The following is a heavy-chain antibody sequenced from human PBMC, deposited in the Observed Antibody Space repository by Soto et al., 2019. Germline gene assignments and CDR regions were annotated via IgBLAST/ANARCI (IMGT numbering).Heavy chain of an antibody. CDR3: ARPGIQLWSPYNWFAP. CDR2: ISGSGGST. CDR1: GFTFSSYA. V-gene: IGHV3-23*01. D-gene: IGHD5-18*01. J-gene: IGHJ5*02. Sequence: EVQLLESGGGLVQPGGSLRLSCAASGFTFSSYAMSWVRQAPGKGLEWVSAISGSGGSTYYADSVKGRFTISRDNSKNTLYLQMNRLRAEDTAVYYCARPGIQLWSPYNWFAPWGQGTLVTVSS.